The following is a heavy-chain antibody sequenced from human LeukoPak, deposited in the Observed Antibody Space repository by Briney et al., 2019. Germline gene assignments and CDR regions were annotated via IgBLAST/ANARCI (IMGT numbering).Heavy chain of an antibody. D-gene: IGHD2-15*01. J-gene: IGHJ4*02. Sequence: SETLSLTCNVSGGPISSYYWSWIRQPPGKGLEWIGYIYYSGSSNCNPSLKSRITMSIDTSKKQFSLKLSSVTAADTAVYYCARHGGFFDYWGQGTLVTVSS. CDR2: IYYSGSS. CDR1: GGPISSYY. CDR3: ARHGGFFDY. V-gene: IGHV4-59*08.